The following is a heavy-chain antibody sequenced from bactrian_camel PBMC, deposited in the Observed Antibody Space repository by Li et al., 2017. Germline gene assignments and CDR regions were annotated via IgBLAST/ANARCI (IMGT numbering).Heavy chain of an antibody. CDR1: GFTASTYW. V-gene: IGHV3S1*01. J-gene: IGHJ4*01. CDR3: AADYRYGLARWGCPEEASEYKY. D-gene: IGHD1*01. Sequence: HVQLVESGGGLVQPGGSLRLSCAASGFTASTYWMYWVRQAPGKGLKWVSTMNNGGGATYSTYYADSVNGRFTMLRDNAKNTVYLQMNSLKYEDTALYYCAADYRYGLARWGCPEEASEYKYWGQGTQVTVS. CDR2: MNNGGGATYST.